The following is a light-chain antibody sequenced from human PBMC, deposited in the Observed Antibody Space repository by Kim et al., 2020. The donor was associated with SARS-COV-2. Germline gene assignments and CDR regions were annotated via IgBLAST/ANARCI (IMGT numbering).Light chain of an antibody. V-gene: IGLV3-21*04. Sequence: PGKTARVYCGGNSLGGKSVHWYQQKSGQAPVLVIYYDSDRPSGIPERFSGSNSGNTATLTISRVEAGDEADYYCQVWDSSSDHRVVFGGGTQLTVL. CDR3: QVWDSSSDHRVV. CDR2: YDS. CDR1: SLGGKS. J-gene: IGLJ2*01.